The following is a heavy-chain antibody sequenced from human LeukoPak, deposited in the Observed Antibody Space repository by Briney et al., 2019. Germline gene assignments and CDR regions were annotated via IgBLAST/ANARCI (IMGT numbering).Heavy chain of an antibody. V-gene: IGHV1-18*01. Sequence: GASVKVSCKASGYTFTSYGISWVRQAPGQGLEWMGWISAYNGNTNYAQKLQGRVTMTTDTSTSTAYMELRSLRSDDTAVYYCARDSNLYYDFWSGSFRWYPYFDYWGQGALVTVSS. CDR1: GYTFTSYG. J-gene: IGHJ4*02. CDR2: ISAYNGNT. D-gene: IGHD3-3*01. CDR3: ARDSNLYYDFWSGSFRWYPYFDY.